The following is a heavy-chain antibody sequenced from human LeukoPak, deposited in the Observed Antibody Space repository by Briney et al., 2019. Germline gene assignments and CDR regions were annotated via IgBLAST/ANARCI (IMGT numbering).Heavy chain of an antibody. V-gene: IGHV3-49*04. Sequence: GRSLRLSCTTSGFTFGDYALSWGRQAPGKGLEWVGVIRTKPYGGTTEYAASVKGRFILSRDDSKSIAVLQMNSLKTEDTAVYFCARQISMNLMDVWGQGTTVIVSS. CDR2: IRTKPYGGTT. CDR3: ARQISMNLMDV. CDR1: GFTFGDYA. J-gene: IGHJ6*02. D-gene: IGHD3-22*01.